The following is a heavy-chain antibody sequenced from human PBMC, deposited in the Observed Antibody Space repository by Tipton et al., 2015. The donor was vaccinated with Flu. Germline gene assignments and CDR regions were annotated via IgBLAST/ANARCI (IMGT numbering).Heavy chain of an antibody. D-gene: IGHD3-10*01. CDR1: GGSISSYY. Sequence: TLSLTCTVSGGSISSYYWSWIRQPAGKGLEWIGRIYTSGSTNYNPSLKSRVTMSVDTSKNQFSLKLSSVTAADTAVYYCARASLPPMVRGVIRYFELWGRGTLLSVS. CDR2: IYTSGST. J-gene: IGHJ2*01. CDR3: ARASLPPMVRGVIRYFEL. V-gene: IGHV4-4*07.